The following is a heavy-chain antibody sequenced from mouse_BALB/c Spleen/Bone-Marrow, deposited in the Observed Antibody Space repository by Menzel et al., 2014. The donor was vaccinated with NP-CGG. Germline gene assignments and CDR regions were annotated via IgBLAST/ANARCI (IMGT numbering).Heavy chain of an antibody. CDR1: GYSITSDYA. Sequence: EVQGVESGPGLVKPSQSLSLTCTVTGYSITSDYAWNRIRQFPGNKLEWMGYIGYSDSTSYNSSLKSRISITRDTSKNQFFLQLSSVTAEDTATYYCARSNYYGSSYCYFDYWGQGTTLTVSS. CDR3: ARSNYYGSSYCYFDY. J-gene: IGHJ2*01. D-gene: IGHD1-1*01. CDR2: IGYSDST. V-gene: IGHV3-2*02.